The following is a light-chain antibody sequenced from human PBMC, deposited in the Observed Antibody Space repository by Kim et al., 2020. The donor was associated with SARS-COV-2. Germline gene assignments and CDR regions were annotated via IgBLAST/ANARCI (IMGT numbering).Light chain of an antibody. V-gene: IGLV2-23*02. J-gene: IGLJ1*01. CDR3: CSYAGRSTYA. CDR2: EVT. Sequence: QSALTQPASVSGSPGQSITISCTGTNNDIGNYDFVSWYQQPPGKAPRLIIFEVTKRPSGVSNRFSGSKSGNTASLTISGLQAEDESDYYCCSYAGRSTYAFGPGTKVTVL. CDR1: NNDIGNYDF.